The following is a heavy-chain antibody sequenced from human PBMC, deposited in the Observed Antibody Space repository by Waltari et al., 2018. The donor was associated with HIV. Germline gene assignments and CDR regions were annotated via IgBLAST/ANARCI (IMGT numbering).Heavy chain of an antibody. V-gene: IGHV4-34*01. CDR2: SNQSGNI. D-gene: IGHD3-22*01. CDR3: ARGSPTLQFYDDFSGYLDAFDV. J-gene: IGHJ3*01. CDR1: GGSFRAYH. Sequence: QVQLQQWGAGRLKPSETLALSCAVTGGSFRAYHRRWIRTPPVRGLEWNGESNQSGNIHQGKSHKSRLTVSVDTSKNQFSLKMTSMTAADTAVYYCARGSPTLQFYDDFSGYLDAFDVWGHGTMVTVSS.